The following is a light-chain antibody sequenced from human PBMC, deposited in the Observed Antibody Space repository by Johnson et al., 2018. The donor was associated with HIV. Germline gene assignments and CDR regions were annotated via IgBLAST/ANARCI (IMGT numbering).Light chain of an antibody. CDR2: DNN. CDR3: GAWDSSLRNAC. J-gene: IGLJ1*01. Sequence: QSVLTQPPSMSAAPGQRVTISCSGSSSNIGNNYVSWYQQVPGAAPKLLIYDNNRRPSGIPDRFSGSKSDTSATLGITGLQTGDEADYYCGAWDSSLRNACFGTGTKVTVL. V-gene: IGLV1-51*01. CDR1: SSNIGNNY.